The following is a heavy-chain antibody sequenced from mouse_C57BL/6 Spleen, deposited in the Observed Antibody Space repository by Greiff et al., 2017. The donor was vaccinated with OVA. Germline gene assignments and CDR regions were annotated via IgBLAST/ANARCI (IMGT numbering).Heavy chain of an antibody. D-gene: IGHD1-1*01. Sequence: DVMLVESGGDLVKPGGSLKLSCAASGFTFSSYGMSWVRQTPDKRLEWVATISSGGSYTYYPDSVKGRFTISRDNAKNTLYLQMSSLKSEDTAMYYCARRDGSSPYAMDYWGQGTSVTVSS. CDR2: ISSGGSYT. CDR3: ARRDGSSPYAMDY. V-gene: IGHV5-6*02. CDR1: GFTFSSYG. J-gene: IGHJ4*01.